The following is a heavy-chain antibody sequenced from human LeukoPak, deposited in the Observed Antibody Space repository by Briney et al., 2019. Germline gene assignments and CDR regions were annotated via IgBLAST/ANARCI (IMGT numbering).Heavy chain of an antibody. CDR3: ARGLPNYYGMDV. CDR1: GFTFSSYS. V-gene: IGHV3-21*01. J-gene: IGHJ6*02. CDR2: ISSSSSYI. Sequence: PGGSLRLSCAASGFTFSSYSMNWVRQAPGKGLEWVSSISSSSSYIYYADSVRGRFTISRDNAKNTVYLQMNSLRTEDTAVYYCARGLPNYYGMDVWGQGTTVTVSS.